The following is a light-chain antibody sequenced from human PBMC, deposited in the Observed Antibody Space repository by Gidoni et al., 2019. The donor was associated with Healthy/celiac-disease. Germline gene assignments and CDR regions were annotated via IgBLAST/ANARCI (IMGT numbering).Light chain of an antibody. CDR2: DAS. Sequence: EIVLTQSPATLSLSPGERATLSCRASQSISSYLAWYQQKPGQAPMLLIYDASNRATGIPARFSGSGSGTDFTLTISSLEPEDFAVYYCQQRSNWPPWTFGQGPKVEIK. J-gene: IGKJ1*01. CDR3: QQRSNWPPWT. CDR1: QSISSY. V-gene: IGKV3-11*01.